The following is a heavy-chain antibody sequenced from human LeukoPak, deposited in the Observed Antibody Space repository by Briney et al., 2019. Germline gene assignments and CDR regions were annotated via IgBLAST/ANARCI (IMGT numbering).Heavy chain of an antibody. V-gene: IGHV3-48*03. CDR3: ARGDRDLYCSSTSCYPVL. CDR2: ISSSGSTI. D-gene: IGHD2-2*01. Sequence: PGESLRLSCAASGFTFSSYEMNWVRQAPGKGLEWVSYISSSGSTIYYADSVKGRFTISRDNAKNSLYLQMNSLRAEDTAVYYCARGDRDLYCSSTSCYPVLGGQGTLVTVSS. CDR1: GFTFSSYE. J-gene: IGHJ4*02.